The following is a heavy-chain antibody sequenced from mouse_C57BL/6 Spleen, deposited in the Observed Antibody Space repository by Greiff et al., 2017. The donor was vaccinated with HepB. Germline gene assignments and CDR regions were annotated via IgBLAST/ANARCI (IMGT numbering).Heavy chain of an antibody. Sequence: VQLQQPGAELVKPGASVKLSCKASGYTFTSYWMHWVKQRPGRGLEWIGRIDPNSGGTKYNEKFKSKATLTVDKPSSTACMQLSSLTSEDSAVYYCARSMTTVVATPFDYWGQGTTLTVSS. CDR3: ARSMTTVVATPFDY. J-gene: IGHJ2*01. D-gene: IGHD1-1*01. CDR1: GYTFTSYW. CDR2: IDPNSGGT. V-gene: IGHV1-72*01.